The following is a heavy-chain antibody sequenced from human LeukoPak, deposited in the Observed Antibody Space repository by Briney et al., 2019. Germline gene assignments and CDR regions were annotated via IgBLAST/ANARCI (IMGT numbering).Heavy chain of an antibody. D-gene: IGHD6-13*01. CDR2: IYTSGST. V-gene: IGHV4-4*07. J-gene: IGHJ4*02. CDR3: ARLGSSSWYGYFDY. Sequence: SETLSLTCTVSGGSISSYYWRWIRQPAGKGLEWIGRIYTSGSTNYNPSLKSRVTMSVDTSKNQFSLKLSSVTAADTAVYYCARLGSSSWYGYFDYWGQGTLVTVSS. CDR1: GGSISSYY.